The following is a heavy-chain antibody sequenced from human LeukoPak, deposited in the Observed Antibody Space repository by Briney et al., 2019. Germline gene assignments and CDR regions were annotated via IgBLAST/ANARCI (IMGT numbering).Heavy chain of an antibody. V-gene: IGHV3-7*01. D-gene: IGHD3-10*01. Sequence: GSLRLSCAASGFTFSSYWMTWVRQFPGKGLEWVANIKQDGNEKYYVDSVKGRFTISRDNAKNSLYLQMNSLRAEDTAVYYCARDRPKLWFGEFPTYYYYMDVWGKGTTVTVSS. J-gene: IGHJ6*03. CDR2: IKQDGNEK. CDR1: GFTFSSYW. CDR3: ARDRPKLWFGEFPTYYYYMDV.